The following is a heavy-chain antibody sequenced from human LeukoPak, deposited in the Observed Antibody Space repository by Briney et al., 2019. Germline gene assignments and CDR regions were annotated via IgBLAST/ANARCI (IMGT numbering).Heavy chain of an antibody. CDR2: IIPIFGTA. V-gene: IGHV1-69*13. CDR1: GGTFSSYA. J-gene: IGHJ6*02. Sequence: ASVKVSCKASGGTFSSYANSWVRQAPGQGLEWMGGIIPIFGTANYAQKFQGRVTITADESTSTAYMELSSLRSEDTAVYYCARDGCALDSCYSPTGLDYYYGMDVWGQGTTVTVSS. D-gene: IGHD2-15*01. CDR3: ARDGCALDSCYSPTGLDYYYGMDV.